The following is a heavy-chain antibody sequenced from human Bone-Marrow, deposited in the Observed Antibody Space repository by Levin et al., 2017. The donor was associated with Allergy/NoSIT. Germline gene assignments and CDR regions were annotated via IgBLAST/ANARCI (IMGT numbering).Heavy chain of an antibody. V-gene: IGHV5-51*01. Sequence: GESLKISCKDSGYSFTSYWFAWVRQMPGKGLEWMGIIYAGDSDTKYSPSFQGQVTISADRSLNTAYLQWSSLKASDTAMYYCARQQEQVDGFDIWGQGTMVTVSS. CDR2: IYAGDSDT. CDR1: GYSFTSYW. D-gene: IGHD1/OR15-1a*01. CDR3: ARQQEQVDGFDI. J-gene: IGHJ3*02.